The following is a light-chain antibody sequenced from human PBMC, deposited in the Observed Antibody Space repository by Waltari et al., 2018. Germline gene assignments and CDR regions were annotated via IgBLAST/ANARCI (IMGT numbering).Light chain of an antibody. CDR1: PSVSRA. V-gene: IGKV3-20*01. J-gene: IGKJ1*01. Sequence: EIVLTQSPGILSLSPGERATLSCRASPSVSRALAWYQQKPVQAPRLLIYGTSSSATDLPDRFSGSGSGTDFSLTISRLEPEDFAVYYCQHYVRLPATFGQGTKVEIK. CDR2: GTS. CDR3: QHYVRLPAT.